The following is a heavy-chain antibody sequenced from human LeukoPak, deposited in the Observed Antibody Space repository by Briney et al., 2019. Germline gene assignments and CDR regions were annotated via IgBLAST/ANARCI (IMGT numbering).Heavy chain of an antibody. CDR2: IWYDGSNK. D-gene: IGHD3-22*01. CDR3: ARGDDSGYYDYFDY. V-gene: IGHV3-33*01. J-gene: IGHJ4*02. Sequence: GGSLRLSCAASGFTFSSYGMHWVRQAPGKGLGWVAVIWYDGSNKYYADSVKGRFTISRDNSKNTLYLQMNSLRAEDTAMYYCARGDDSGYYDYFDYWGQGALVTVSS. CDR1: GFTFSSYG.